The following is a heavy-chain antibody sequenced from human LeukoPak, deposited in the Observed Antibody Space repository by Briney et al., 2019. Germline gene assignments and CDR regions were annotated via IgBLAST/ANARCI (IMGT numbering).Heavy chain of an antibody. V-gene: IGHV4-38-2*02. Sequence: SETLSLTCTVSGYSISSGYYWGWIRQPPGKGLEWIGSIYHSGSTYYNPSLKSRVTISVDTSKNQFSLKLSSVTAADTAVYYCAAATVVTDWYFDLWGRGTLVTVSS. CDR2: IYHSGST. J-gene: IGHJ2*01. CDR1: GYSISSGYY. CDR3: AAATVVTDWYFDL. D-gene: IGHD4-23*01.